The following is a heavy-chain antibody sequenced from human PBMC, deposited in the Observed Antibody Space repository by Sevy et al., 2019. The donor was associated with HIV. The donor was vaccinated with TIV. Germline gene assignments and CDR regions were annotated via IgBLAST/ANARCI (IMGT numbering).Heavy chain of an antibody. J-gene: IGHJ3*02. CDR3: AREDYGDYFSRSSGKNAFDI. D-gene: IGHD4-17*01. V-gene: IGHV3-30-3*01. CDR1: GFTFSSYA. Sequence: GGSLRLSCAASGFTFSSYAMHWVRQAPGKGLEWVAVISYDGSNKYYADSVKGRFTISRDNSKNTLYLQMNSPRAEDTAVYYCAREDYGDYFSRSSGKNAFDIWGQGTMVTVSS. CDR2: ISYDGSNK.